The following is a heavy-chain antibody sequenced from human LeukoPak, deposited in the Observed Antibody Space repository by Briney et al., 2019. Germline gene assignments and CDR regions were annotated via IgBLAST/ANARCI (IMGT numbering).Heavy chain of an antibody. CDR3: AKEGIGAAGRRFDC. J-gene: IGHJ4*02. Sequence: GGSLRRSCVASGFTCSSYGMNWVRQAPGKGLQWVSSIANTGGNTYYAASVRGRFTSSRDNSKHTLYLQMNSLRDEDTAVYYCAKEGIGAAGRRFDCWGQGTPVTVSS. CDR2: IANTGGNT. CDR1: GFTCSSYG. V-gene: IGHV3-23*01. D-gene: IGHD6-13*01.